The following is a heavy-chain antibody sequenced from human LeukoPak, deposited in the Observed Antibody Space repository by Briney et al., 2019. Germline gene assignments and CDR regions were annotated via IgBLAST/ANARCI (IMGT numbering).Heavy chain of an antibody. CDR1: GFTFDDYA. Sequence: GGSLRLSCAASGFTFDDYAMHWVRQAPGKGLEWVSGISWNRGSIGYADSVKGRFTISRDNAKNSLYLQMNSLRAEDTALYYCAKQAYGSGADYWGQGTLVTVSS. CDR3: AKQAYGSGADY. D-gene: IGHD3-10*01. J-gene: IGHJ4*02. CDR2: ISWNRGSI. V-gene: IGHV3-9*01.